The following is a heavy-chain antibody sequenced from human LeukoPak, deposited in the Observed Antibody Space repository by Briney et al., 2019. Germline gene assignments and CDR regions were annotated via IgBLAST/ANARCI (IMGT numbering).Heavy chain of an antibody. CDR3: ARDYGGNSAAFDI. CDR2: IYYSGST. CDR1: GGSISSYY. J-gene: IGHJ3*02. Sequence: SETLSLTCTVSGGSISSYYWSWIRQPPGKGLEWIGYIYYSGSTNYNPSLKSRVSISIDTSKNHFSLRLSSVTAADTAVYYCARDYGGNSAAFDIWGQGTMVTVSS. D-gene: IGHD4-23*01. V-gene: IGHV4-59*12.